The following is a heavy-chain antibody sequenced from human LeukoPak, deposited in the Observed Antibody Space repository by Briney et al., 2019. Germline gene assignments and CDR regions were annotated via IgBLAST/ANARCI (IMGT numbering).Heavy chain of an antibody. CDR2: ISSSGSTI. J-gene: IGHJ4*02. CDR1: GFTFSDYY. V-gene: IGHV3-11*01. Sequence: PGGSLRLSCAASGFTFSDYYMSWIRRAPGKGLEWVSYISSSGSTIYYADSMKGRFTISRDNAKNSLYLQMNSLRAEDTAVYYCARESYYYDSSGYYVYYFDYWGQGTLVTVSS. D-gene: IGHD3-22*01. CDR3: ARESYYYDSSGYYVYYFDY.